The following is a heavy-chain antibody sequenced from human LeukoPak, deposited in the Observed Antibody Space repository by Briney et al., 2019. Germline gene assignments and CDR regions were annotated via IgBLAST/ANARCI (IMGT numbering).Heavy chain of an antibody. CDR1: GFTFNSYA. V-gene: IGHV3-23*01. CDR2: IPDGGAGT. CDR3: AKAYYGSGSYLHLGYDI. Sequence: GGSLRLSCAASGFTFNSYAMNWVRQAPGKGLEWVSFIPDGGAGTHYADSVKGRFTISRDNSKNTLYLQMNSLRAEDTAVYYCAKAYYGSGSYLHLGYDIWGQGTTVTVSS. J-gene: IGHJ3*02. D-gene: IGHD3-10*01.